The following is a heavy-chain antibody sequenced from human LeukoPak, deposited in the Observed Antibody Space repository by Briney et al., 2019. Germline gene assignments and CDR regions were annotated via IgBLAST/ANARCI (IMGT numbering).Heavy chain of an antibody. J-gene: IGHJ4*02. CDR2: ISGSGGST. V-gene: IGHV3-23*01. CDR3: AKDRRLIAAAGTYDY. D-gene: IGHD6-13*01. CDR1: GFTLCSYS. Sequence: GSLRLSFASSGFTLCSYSLDLVRQASRKGLELVFAISGSGGSTYYADSVKGRFTISRDNSKNTLYLQMNSLRAEDTAVYYCAKDRRLIAAAGTYDYWGQGTLVTVSS.